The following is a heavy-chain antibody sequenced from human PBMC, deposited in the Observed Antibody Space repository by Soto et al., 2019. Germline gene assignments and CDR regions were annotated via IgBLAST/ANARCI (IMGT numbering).Heavy chain of an antibody. D-gene: IGHD5-18*01. CDR2: ISDSGVNT. CDR1: GFSFNYYA. Sequence: LRLSCAASGFSFNYYAMSWLRQAPGKGLEWVSAISDSGVNTEYADSVKGRFTISRDNSRNTLYLQVNSLRAEDTAVYYCAKAARGGFSYGDYDYWGQGTLVTVS. J-gene: IGHJ4*02. V-gene: IGHV3-23*01. CDR3: AKAARGGFSYGDYDY.